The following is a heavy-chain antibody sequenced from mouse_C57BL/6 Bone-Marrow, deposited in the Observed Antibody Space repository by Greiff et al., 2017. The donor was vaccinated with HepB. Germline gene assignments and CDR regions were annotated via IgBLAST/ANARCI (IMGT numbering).Heavy chain of an antibody. Sequence: QVQLQQPGAELVMPGASVKLSCKASGYTFTSYWMHWVKQRPGQGLEWIGEIDPSDSYTNYNQKFKGKSTLTVDKSSSTAYMQLSSLTSEDSAVYYCARGGCDYAFAYWGQGTLVTVSA. J-gene: IGHJ3*01. V-gene: IGHV1-69*01. D-gene: IGHD2-4*01. CDR1: GYTFTSYW. CDR3: ARGGCDYAFAY. CDR2: IDPSDSYT.